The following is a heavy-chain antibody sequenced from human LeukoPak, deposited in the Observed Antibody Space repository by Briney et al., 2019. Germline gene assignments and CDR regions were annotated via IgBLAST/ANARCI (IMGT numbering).Heavy chain of an antibody. D-gene: IGHD6-6*01. CDR2: ITSSSSYI. J-gene: IGHJ3*02. Sequence: GGSLRLSCTASGFTFSSYTMNWVRQAPGKGLEWVSSITSSSSYIYYADSVKGRFTSSRDNAKNSLYLQMNSLRAEDTAVYYSVRYSSSSATFDIWGQGTMVTVSS. V-gene: IGHV3-21*01. CDR3: VRYSSSSATFDI. CDR1: GFTFSSYT.